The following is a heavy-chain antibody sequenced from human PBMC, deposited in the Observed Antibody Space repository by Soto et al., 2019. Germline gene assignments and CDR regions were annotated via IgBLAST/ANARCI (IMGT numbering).Heavy chain of an antibody. V-gene: IGHV4-59*08. Sequence: PWETLSLTCTVYGGSISSYYWSWIRQPPGKGLKWIRYIYYSVSTNYNPSLKSRVPISVDTSKNHFSLKLSSVTAADTAVYYCARHSYYDFWSGFNAANGYYFHYWGQGTLV. CDR3: ARHSYYDFWSGFNAANGYYFHY. CDR1: GGSISSYY. D-gene: IGHD3-3*01. CDR2: IYYSVST. J-gene: IGHJ4*02.